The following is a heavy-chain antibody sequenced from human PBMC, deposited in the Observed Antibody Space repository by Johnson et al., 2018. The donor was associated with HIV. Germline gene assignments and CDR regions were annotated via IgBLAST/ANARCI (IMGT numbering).Heavy chain of an antibody. Sequence: MQLVESGGGLVQPGGSLRLSCAASGFTVSSNYMSWVRQAPGKGLEWVANIKQDGSERYYVDSVKGRFTISRDNAKNSLSLQMDSLRAEDTAVYYCARDPELDYFDNRAFDIWGQGTMVTVSS. CDR2: IKQDGSER. CDR3: ARDPELDYFDNRAFDI. J-gene: IGHJ3*02. CDR1: GFTVSSNY. D-gene: IGHD3-22*01. V-gene: IGHV3-7*01.